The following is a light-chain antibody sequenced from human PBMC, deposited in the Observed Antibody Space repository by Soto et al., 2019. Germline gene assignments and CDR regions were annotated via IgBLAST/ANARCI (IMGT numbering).Light chain of an antibody. CDR3: GTWDNSLSGGV. Sequence: QSALTQPPSVSAAPGQKVTISCSGSNSNLGSNHVSWYQHLPGTTPKIVIYENDKRPSGIPDRFSGSKSGTSATLDITGLQTGDEVDYYCGTWDNSLSGGVFGGGPTVTVL. V-gene: IGLV1-51*02. CDR1: NSNLGSNH. J-gene: IGLJ2*01. CDR2: END.